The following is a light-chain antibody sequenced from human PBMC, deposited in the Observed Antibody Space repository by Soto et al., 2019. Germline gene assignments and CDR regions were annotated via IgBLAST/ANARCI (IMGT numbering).Light chain of an antibody. CDR1: QSVSSN. CDR2: GAS. CDR3: QQDNNWPPERT. J-gene: IGKJ1*01. V-gene: IGKV3-15*01. Sequence: EIVMTQSPATLSVPPGERATLSCRARQSVSSNLAGYQQKPGQAPRLLSYGASTRATGIPARFSGSGSGTEFTLTISSLQSEDFAVYYCQQDNNWPPERTFGQGTKVEIK.